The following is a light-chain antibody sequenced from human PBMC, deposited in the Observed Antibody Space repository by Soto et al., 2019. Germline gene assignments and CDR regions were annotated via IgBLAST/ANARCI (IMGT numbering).Light chain of an antibody. V-gene: IGLV2-14*03. CDR1: SSAVGNYNY. Sequence: QSALTQPASVSGSPGQSITISCTGSSSAVGNYNYVSWYQQHPGKAPKLMIYDVSTRPSGVSNRFSGSKSGNTASLTISGLQAEDEADYFCASYTSSSTYVFGTGTKVTVL. J-gene: IGLJ1*01. CDR3: ASYTSSSTYV. CDR2: DVS.